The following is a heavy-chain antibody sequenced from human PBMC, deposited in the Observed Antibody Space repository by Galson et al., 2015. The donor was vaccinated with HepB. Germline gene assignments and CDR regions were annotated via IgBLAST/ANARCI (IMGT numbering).Heavy chain of an antibody. D-gene: IGHD1-20*01. J-gene: IGHJ4*02. V-gene: IGHV1-18*01. CDR3: ARDTVETGITGGLTFDF. CDR1: GYTFMRYG. Sequence: SVKVSCKASGYTFMRYGISWVRQAPGQGLEWIGWISVYNDVTKYSQRFQGRVTMTTDISTTTAYMEVRSLRSDDTAVYYCARDTVETGITGGLTFDFWGQGTLVTVSS. CDR2: ISVYNDVT.